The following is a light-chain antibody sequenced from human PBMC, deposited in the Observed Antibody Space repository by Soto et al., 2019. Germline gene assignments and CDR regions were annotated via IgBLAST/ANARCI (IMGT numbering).Light chain of an antibody. Sequence: IQMTQSPSTLSASVGDRVTITCQASQTISNWLACYQQKPGKAPKLLIYKASTLESGVPSRFSGSGSGTEFTLTISSLQSEDFAVYYCQQYKDWPTTFGQGTKVDIK. CDR3: QQYKDWPTT. CDR1: QTISNW. CDR2: KAS. V-gene: IGKV1-5*03. J-gene: IGKJ1*01.